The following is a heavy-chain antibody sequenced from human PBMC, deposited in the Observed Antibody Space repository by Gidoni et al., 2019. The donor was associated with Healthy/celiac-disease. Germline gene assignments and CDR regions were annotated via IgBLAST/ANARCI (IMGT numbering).Heavy chain of an antibody. Sequence: QVQLVESGGGVVQPGRSLRLSCAASGFTFSSYGMLWVRQAPGKGLEWVAVIWYDGSNKYYADSVKGRFTISRDNSKNTLYLQMNSLRAEDTAVYYCARDRDTIFGVGPTYYYYGMDVWGQGTTVTVSS. V-gene: IGHV3-33*01. D-gene: IGHD3-3*01. CDR2: IWYDGSNK. CDR1: GFTFSSYG. J-gene: IGHJ6*02. CDR3: ARDRDTIFGVGPTYYYYGMDV.